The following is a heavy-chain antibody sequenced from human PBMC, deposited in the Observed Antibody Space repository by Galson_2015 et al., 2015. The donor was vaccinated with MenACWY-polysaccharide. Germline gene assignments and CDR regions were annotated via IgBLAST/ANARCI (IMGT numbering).Heavy chain of an antibody. J-gene: IGHJ4*02. V-gene: IGHV4-38-2*02. D-gene: IGHD1-26*01. CDR1: GYSISSGYY. CDR2: IYHSGST. Sequence: SETLSLTCAVSGYSISSGYYWGWIRQPPGKGLEWIGSIYHSGSTYYNPSLSSRVTISIDTSKNQFSLKLSSVTAADTAVYYCARDPSGSFSNYDYWGQGTLVAVSS. CDR3: ARDPSGSFSNYDY.